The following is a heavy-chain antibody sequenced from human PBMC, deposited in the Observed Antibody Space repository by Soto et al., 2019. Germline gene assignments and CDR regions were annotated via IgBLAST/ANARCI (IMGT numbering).Heavy chain of an antibody. V-gene: IGHV4-39*01. J-gene: IGHJ3*01. CDR2: IYYSGST. CDR1: GGSVSSGSYY. D-gene: IGHD2-15*01. Sequence: SETLSLTCTVSGGSVSSGSYYWGWIRQPPGKGLEWIGCIYYSGSTYYNPSLKSRVTISVDTSKNQFSLKLSSVTAADTAVYDCARLLVVRHPAGDDAFAFWGQGTMVTVSS. CDR3: ARLLVVRHPAGDDAFAF.